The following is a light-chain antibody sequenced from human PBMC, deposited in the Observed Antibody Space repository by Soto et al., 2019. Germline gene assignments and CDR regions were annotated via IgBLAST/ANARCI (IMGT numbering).Light chain of an antibody. CDR2: ATS. CDR1: QSVSSSS. Sequence: EIVLTQSPDTVSLSPGERATLSCRASQSVSSSSVAWYQQKPGQAPRLLIYATSYRATDIPVRFSAGGAGTDFTLTISRLEPEDFAVYYCQQYGRSPLTFGQGTKVDIK. V-gene: IGKV3-20*01. J-gene: IGKJ1*01. CDR3: QQYGRSPLT.